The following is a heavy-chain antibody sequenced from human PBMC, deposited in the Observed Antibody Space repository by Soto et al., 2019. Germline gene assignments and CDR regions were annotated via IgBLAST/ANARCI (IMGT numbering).Heavy chain of an antibody. CDR2: IIPKYGTT. CDR3: ARTRQRRPVFYVDY. D-gene: IGHD2-2*01. CDR1: GGPFHTFG. V-gene: IGHV1-69*01. Sequence: QLMQSGAEVTKPGSSVKVSCKASGGPFHTFGISWVRQAPGQGHEWMGGIIPKYGTTNYARRFQGRVTITSDESTTTAYLELSSLRHDDTAIYYCARTRQRRPVFYVDYWGQGTPISVTS. J-gene: IGHJ4*02.